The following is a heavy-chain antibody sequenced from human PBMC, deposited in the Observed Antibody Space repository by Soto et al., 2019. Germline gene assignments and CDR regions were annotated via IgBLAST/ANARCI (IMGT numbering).Heavy chain of an antibody. CDR1: GGSISSYY. D-gene: IGHD7-27*01. J-gene: IGHJ5*02. V-gene: IGHV4-59*01. Sequence: SETLSLTCTVSGGSISSYYWSWIRQPPGKGLKWIGYIYYSGNTNYNPSLKSRVTISVDTSKNQFSLKLSSVTAADTAVYYCARAEDGLTSSENWFDPWGQGTLVTVSS. CDR2: IYYSGNT. CDR3: ARAEDGLTSSENWFDP.